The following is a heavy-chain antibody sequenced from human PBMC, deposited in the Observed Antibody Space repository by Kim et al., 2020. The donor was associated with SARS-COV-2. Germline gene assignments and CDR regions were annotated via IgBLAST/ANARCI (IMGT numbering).Heavy chain of an antibody. CDR1: GGTFSSYA. J-gene: IGHJ6*02. CDR3: ARDQGIWRIVVVPAAMRTYYYGMDG. Sequence: SVKVSCKASGGTFSSYAISWVRQAPGQGLEWMGGIIPIFGTANYAQKFQGRVTITADESTSTAYMELSSLRSEDTAVYYCARDQGIWRIVVVPAAMRTYYYGMDGWGQGTTVTVSS. D-gene: IGHD2-2*01. V-gene: IGHV1-69*13. CDR2: IIPIFGTA.